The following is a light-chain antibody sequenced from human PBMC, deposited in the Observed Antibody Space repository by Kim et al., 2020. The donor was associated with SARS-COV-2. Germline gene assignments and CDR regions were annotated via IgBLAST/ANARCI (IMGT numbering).Light chain of an antibody. CDR2: AAT. CDR1: QSISSS. J-gene: IGKJ1*01. Sequence: SAPDGDRVTFTCRASQSISSSLAWYQQKPEKAPDLLIYAATTLERGVPSWFSGTGSGTEFTLTISSLQSDDLATYYCQQYSSYSTFGQGTKVDIK. CDR3: QQYSSYST. V-gene: IGKV1-5*01.